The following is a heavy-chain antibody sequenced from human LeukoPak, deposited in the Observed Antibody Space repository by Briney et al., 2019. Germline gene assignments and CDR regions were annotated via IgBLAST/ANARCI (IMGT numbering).Heavy chain of an antibody. Sequence: SWVRQAPGKGLEWIGYIYYSGSTYYNPSLKSRVTISVDTSKNQFSLKLSSVTAADTAVYYCARATGVYYGSGPADYWGQGTLVTVSS. V-gene: IGHV4-30-4*08. CDR2: IYYSGST. D-gene: IGHD3-10*01. CDR3: ARATGVYYGSGPADY. J-gene: IGHJ4*02.